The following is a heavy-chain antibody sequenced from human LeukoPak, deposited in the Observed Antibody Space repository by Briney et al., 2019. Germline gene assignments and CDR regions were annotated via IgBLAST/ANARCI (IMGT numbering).Heavy chain of an antibody. J-gene: IGHJ4*02. Sequence: SEALSLTCTVSGGSISSSSFYWGWIRQPPGKGLEWIGSIYYSGNTYYNPSLKSRVSISVDTSKNQFSLKLSSVTAADTAVYYCARHPGRLFDYWGQGTPVTVSS. CDR1: GGSISSSSFY. CDR2: IYYSGNT. CDR3: ARHPGRLFDY. V-gene: IGHV4-39*01.